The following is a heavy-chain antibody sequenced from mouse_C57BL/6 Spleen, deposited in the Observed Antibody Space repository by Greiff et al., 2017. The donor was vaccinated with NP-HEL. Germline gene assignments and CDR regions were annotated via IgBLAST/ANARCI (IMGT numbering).Heavy chain of an antibody. J-gene: IGHJ4*01. CDR3: ARWGTGSYAMDY. D-gene: IGHD3-3*01. CDR1: GFTFSSYG. CDR2: ISSGGSYT. V-gene: IGHV5-6*01. Sequence: EVKVVESGGDLVKPGGSLKLSCAASGFTFSSYGMSWVRQTPDQRLEWVATISSGGSYTYYPDSVKGRVTISRDNAKNTLYLQMSSLKSEDTAMYYCARWGTGSYAMDYWGQGTSVTVSS.